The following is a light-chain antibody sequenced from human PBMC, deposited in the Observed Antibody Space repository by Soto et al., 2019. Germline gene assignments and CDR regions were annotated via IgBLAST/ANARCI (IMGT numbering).Light chain of an antibody. V-gene: IGKV1-33*01. CDR3: QQYNNRPSMYT. CDR2: DAS. J-gene: IGKJ2*01. Sequence: DIQMTQSPSSLSASVGDRVTITCQASQDIKNYLNWYQQKSGKAPNLLIYDASDLETGVPSRFSGSGSGTDFTFTINSLQPEDSATYYCQQYNNRPSMYTFGQGTKLEFK. CDR1: QDIKNY.